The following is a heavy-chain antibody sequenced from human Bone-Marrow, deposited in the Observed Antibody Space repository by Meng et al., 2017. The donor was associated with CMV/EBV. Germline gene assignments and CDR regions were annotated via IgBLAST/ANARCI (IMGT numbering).Heavy chain of an antibody. V-gene: IGHV3-30*02. CDR1: EFTFSSYG. CDR2: IRYDGSNK. D-gene: IGHD6-13*01. J-gene: IGHJ4*02. CDR3: AKDRSIAAAVPDY. Sequence: GESLKISCAASEFTFSSYGMHWVRQAPGKGLGWVAFIRYDGSNKYYADSVKGRFTISRDNSKNTLYLQMNSLRAENTAVYYCAKDRSIAAAVPDYWGQGTLVTVSS.